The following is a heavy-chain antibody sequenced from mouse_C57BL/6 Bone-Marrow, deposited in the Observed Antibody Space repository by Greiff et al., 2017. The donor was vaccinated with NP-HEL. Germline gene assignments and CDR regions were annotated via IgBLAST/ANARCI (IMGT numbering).Heavy chain of an antibody. CDR3: TYGNYYYAMDY. V-gene: IGHV1-5*01. Sequence: VQLQQSGTVLARPGASVKMSCTTSGYTFTSYWMHWVKQRPGQGLEWIGAIYPGNSDTSYNQKFKGKANMTAVTSASTAYMELSSLTNEDSAVYCCTYGNYYYAMDYWGQGTSVTVSS. CDR2: IYPGNSDT. CDR1: GYTFTSYW. J-gene: IGHJ4*01. D-gene: IGHD2-1*01.